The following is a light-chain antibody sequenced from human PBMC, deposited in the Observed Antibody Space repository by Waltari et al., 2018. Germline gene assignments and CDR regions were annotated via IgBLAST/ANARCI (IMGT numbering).Light chain of an antibody. J-gene: IGLJ3*02. V-gene: IGLV2-23*01. CDR1: SDDVGGYNR. Sequence: QSALPQPASMSGSPGHSVTISCTGTSDDVGGYNRLPWYHQHPGKAPKLIIFEDTKRPSGVSNRFSGSRSGNAASLTLSGLQPEGEAAYYCCSDAGTDSWVFGGGTKVTVL. CDR2: EDT. CDR3: CSDAGTDSWV.